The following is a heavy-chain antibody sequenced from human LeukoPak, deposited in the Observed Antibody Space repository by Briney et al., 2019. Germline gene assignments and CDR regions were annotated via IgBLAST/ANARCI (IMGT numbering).Heavy chain of an antibody. J-gene: IGHJ6*03. D-gene: IGHD3-10*01. CDR2: INHSGST. V-gene: IGHV4-34*01. CDR1: GGSFSGYY. CDR3: AREFLWFGEYYYMDV. Sequence: SETLSLTCAVYGGSFSGYYWSWIRQPPGKGLEWIGEINHSGSTNYNPSLKSRVTISVDTSKNQFSLKLSSVTAADTAVYYCAREFLWFGEYYYMDVWGKGTTVTVFS.